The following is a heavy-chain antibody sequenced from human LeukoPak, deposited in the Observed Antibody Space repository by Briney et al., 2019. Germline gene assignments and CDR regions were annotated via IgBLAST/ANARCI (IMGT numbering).Heavy chain of an antibody. V-gene: IGHV1-18*01. CDR1: GYTFTSYG. D-gene: IGHD6-13*01. CDR3: ARDPPAAGTTYYYYGMDV. J-gene: IGHJ6*02. CDR2: ISGYNGNT. Sequence: ASVKVSCKASGYTFTSYGISWVRQAPGQGLEWMGWISGYNGNTNYAQKLQGRVTMTTDTPTSTAYMELRSLRSDDTAVYYCARDPPAAGTTYYYYGMDVWGQGTTVTVSS.